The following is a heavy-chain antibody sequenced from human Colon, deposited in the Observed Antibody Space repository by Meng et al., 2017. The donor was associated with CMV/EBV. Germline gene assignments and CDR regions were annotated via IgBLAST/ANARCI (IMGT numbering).Heavy chain of an antibody. V-gene: IGHV3-23*01. CDR2: ISSSGGTT. CDR3: ARQLPSTFDY. D-gene: IGHD2-2*01. J-gene: IGHJ4*02. CDR1: GFIFTNYA. Sequence: GESLKISCAASGFIFTNYAMSWVRQAPGKGLEWVSGISSSGGTTNYADSVKGRFTISRDNSKNTLYLQMNSLRVEDTAVYYCARQLPSTFDYWGQGTLVTVSS.